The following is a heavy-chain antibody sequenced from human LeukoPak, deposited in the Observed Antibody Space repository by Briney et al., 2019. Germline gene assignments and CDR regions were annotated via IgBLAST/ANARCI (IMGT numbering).Heavy chain of an antibody. D-gene: IGHD3-10*01. CDR2: IIPIFGTP. CDR3: ARIYYGSGNYFVFDY. CDR1: GGTFSSYT. J-gene: IGHJ4*02. V-gene: IGHV1-69*13. Sequence: ASVKVSCKASGGTFSSYTISWVRQAPGQGLEWMGGIIPIFGTPNYAQKFQGRVTITADESTSTAYMELSSLRSEDTAVYYCARIYYGSGNYFVFDYWGQGTLVTVSS.